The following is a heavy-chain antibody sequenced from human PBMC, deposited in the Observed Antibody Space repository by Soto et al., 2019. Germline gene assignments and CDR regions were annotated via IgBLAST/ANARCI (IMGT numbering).Heavy chain of an antibody. CDR1: GGSISSYY. D-gene: IGHD5-18*01. CDR2: IYYSGST. V-gene: IGHV4-59*12. Sequence: SETLSLTCTVSGGSISSYYWSWIRQPPGKGLEWIGYIYYSGSTNYNPSLKSRVTISVDTSKNQFSLKLSSVTAADTAVYYCASLTRGYRYHTFDDCAKRTLVT. J-gene: IGHJ4*02. CDR3: ASLTRGYRYHTFDD.